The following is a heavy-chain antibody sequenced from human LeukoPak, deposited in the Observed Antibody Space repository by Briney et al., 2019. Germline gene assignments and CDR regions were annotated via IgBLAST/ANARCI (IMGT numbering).Heavy chain of an antibody. CDR2: IYYTGIA. CDR3: ARLRVTTGFDY. CDR1: DGSLTRISYY. Sequence: SETLSLTCTVSDGSLTRISYYWGWIRQPPGEGLDWIGSIYYTGIAYYNPSLQGRVTMSVDTSKNQFSLKLNSVTVADTAVYYCARLRVTTGFDYWDQGIPVTVSS. J-gene: IGHJ4*02. D-gene: IGHD2-21*02. V-gene: IGHV4-39*01.